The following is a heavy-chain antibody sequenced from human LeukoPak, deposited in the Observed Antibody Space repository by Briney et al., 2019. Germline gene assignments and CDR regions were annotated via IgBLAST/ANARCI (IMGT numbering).Heavy chain of an antibody. CDR3: AKERQQLVLGSYYFDY. Sequence: GGSLRLSCAASGFTFSSYAMSWVRQAPGKGLEWVSAISGSGGSTYYADSVKGRFTNSRDNSKNTLYLQMNSLRAEDTAVYYCAKERQQLVLGSYYFDYWGQGTLVTVSS. J-gene: IGHJ4*02. D-gene: IGHD6-13*01. CDR1: GFTFSSYA. V-gene: IGHV3-23*01. CDR2: ISGSGGST.